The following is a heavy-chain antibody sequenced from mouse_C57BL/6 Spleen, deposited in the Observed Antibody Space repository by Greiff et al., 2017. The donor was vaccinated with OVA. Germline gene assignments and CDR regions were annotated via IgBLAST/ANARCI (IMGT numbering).Heavy chain of an antibody. CDR2: IYPRDGST. V-gene: IGHV1-85*01. D-gene: IGHD4-1*01. CDR1: GYTFTSYD. Sequence: QVQLKESGPELVKPGASVKLSCKASGYTFTSYDINWVKQRPGQGLEWIGWIYPRDGSTKYNEKFKGKATLTVDTSSSTAYMELHSLTSEDSAVYFCLTGTDYFDYWGQGTTLTVSS. CDR3: LTGTDYFDY. J-gene: IGHJ2*01.